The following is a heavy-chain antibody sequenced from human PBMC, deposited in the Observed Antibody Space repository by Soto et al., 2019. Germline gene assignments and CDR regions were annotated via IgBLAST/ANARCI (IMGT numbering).Heavy chain of an antibody. Sequence: GPGPVFSSETLSLTCAVYGGSFSGYYWSWIRQPPGKGLEWIGEINHSGSTNYNPSLKSRVTISVDTSKNQFSLKLSSVTAADTAVYYCARKLGWYQSTIRHDLDYWGQGTLVTVSS. J-gene: IGHJ4*02. CDR1: GGSFSGYY. CDR2: INHSGST. D-gene: IGHD6-19*01. CDR3: ARKLGWYQSTIRHDLDY. V-gene: IGHV4-34*01.